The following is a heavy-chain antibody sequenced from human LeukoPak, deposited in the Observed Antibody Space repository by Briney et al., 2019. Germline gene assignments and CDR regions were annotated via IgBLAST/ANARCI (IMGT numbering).Heavy chain of an antibody. J-gene: IGHJ4*02. CDR1: GFTLSSYE. V-gene: IGHV3-33*08. Sequence: PGGSLRLSCAASGFTLSSYEMDWVRQAPGKGLEWVAVIWYDGSNKYYADSVKGRFTISRDNSKNTLYLQMNSLRAEDTAVYYCAREKQQLVIDYWGQGTLVTVSS. CDR3: AREKQQLVIDY. D-gene: IGHD6-13*01. CDR2: IWYDGSNK.